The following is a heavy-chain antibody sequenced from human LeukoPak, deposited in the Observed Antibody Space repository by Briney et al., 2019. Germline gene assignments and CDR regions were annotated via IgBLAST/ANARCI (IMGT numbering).Heavy chain of an antibody. Sequence: ASVKVSCKASGYTFTGYYMHWVRQAPGQGLEWMGWINPNSGGTNYAQKFQGRVTMTRDTSISTAYMELSRLRSDDTAVYYCASYYYYDSSPYYYYYGMDVWGQGTTVTVSS. V-gene: IGHV1-2*02. J-gene: IGHJ6*02. D-gene: IGHD3-22*01. CDR3: ASYYYYDSSPYYYYYGMDV. CDR2: INPNSGGT. CDR1: GYTFTGYY.